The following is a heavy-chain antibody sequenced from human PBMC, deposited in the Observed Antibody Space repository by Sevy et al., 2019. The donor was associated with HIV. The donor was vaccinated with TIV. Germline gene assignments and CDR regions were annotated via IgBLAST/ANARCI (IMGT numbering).Heavy chain of an antibody. D-gene: IGHD3-3*02. J-gene: IGHJ4*02. CDR3: AKGILEAWLHFDY. V-gene: IGHV3-11*01. CDR1: GFTFSDYY. Sequence: GGSLRLSCAASGFTFSDYYMSWIRQAPGKGLEWVSYISNRGTIYYADSVKGRFTISRDNAKNSLYLQMNSLRAEDTAVYYCAKGILEAWLHFDYWGQGTLVTVSS. CDR2: ISNRGTI.